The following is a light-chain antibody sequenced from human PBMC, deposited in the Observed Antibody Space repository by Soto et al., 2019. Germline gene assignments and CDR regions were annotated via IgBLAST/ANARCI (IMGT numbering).Light chain of an antibody. CDR2: KAS. CDR1: ESISSW. V-gene: IGKV1-5*03. J-gene: IGKJ1*01. Sequence: DIQMTQSPSTLSASVGDRVTITCRASESISSWLAWYQQKPGKAPKLLIYKASSLERGVPSRFSGSGSGTEFTLTISSLQPDDFATYYRQQYNTYSTFGQGTKVEIE. CDR3: QQYNTYST.